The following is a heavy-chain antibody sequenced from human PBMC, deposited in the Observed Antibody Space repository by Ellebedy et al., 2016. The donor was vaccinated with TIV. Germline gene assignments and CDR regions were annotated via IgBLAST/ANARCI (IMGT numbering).Heavy chain of an antibody. CDR3: ARDRRLLWFGEPDY. CDR2: INSDGSST. Sequence: GGSLRLXXAASGFTFSSYWMHWVRQAPGKGLVWVSRINSDGSSTSYADSVKGRFTISRDNAKNTLYLQMNSLRAEDTAVYYCARDRRLLWFGEPDYWGQGTLVTVSS. D-gene: IGHD3-10*01. J-gene: IGHJ4*02. CDR1: GFTFSSYW. V-gene: IGHV3-74*01.